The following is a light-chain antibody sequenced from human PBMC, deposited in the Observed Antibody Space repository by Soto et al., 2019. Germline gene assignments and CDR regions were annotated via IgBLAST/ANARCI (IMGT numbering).Light chain of an antibody. CDR3: QVWDRSCDHPHVV. CDR1: NIGTES. CDR2: DDS. V-gene: IGLV3-21*02. Sequence: SYVLTQPHSVSVAPGQTARITCGASNIGTESVHWSHRKPGQAPVLVVYDDSDRPSGIPKRFSGSNSGNTATLTISRVEAGDEGDYHCQVWDRSCDHPHVVFCGGTKVTVL. J-gene: IGLJ2*01.